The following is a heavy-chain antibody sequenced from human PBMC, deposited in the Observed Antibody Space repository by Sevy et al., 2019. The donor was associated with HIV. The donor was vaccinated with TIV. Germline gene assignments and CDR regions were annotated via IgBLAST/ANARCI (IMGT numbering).Heavy chain of an antibody. J-gene: IGHJ5*02. V-gene: IGHV3-23*01. D-gene: IGHD4-17*01. CDR2: ISGSGEST. CDR1: GFTFSSSA. CDR3: AKGPEYGDYVGWFDP. Sequence: GGSLRLSCVASGFTFSSSAMSWVRQAPGKGLEWVSNISGSGESTYFADSVKGRFPISRDDSKNTLYLQMNSLESEGTAVYYCAKGPEYGDYVGWFDPWGQGTLVTVSS.